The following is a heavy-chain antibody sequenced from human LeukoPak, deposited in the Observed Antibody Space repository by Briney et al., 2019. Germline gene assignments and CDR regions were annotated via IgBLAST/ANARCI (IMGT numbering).Heavy chain of an antibody. V-gene: IGHV4-39*01. CDR1: DGSISSSSYY. CDR3: ARLRSGYVDG. J-gene: IGHJ6*03. Sequence: PSETLSLTCTVSDGSISSSSYYWGWIRQPPGKGLEWIGSIYYSGSTYYNPSLKSRVTKSVDTSKNQFSLKLSSVTAADTAVYYCARLRSGYVDGSGKGTTVTVSS. D-gene: IGHD7-27*01. CDR2: IYYSGST.